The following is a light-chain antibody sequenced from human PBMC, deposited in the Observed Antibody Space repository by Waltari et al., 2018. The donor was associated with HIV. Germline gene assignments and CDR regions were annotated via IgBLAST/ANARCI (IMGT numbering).Light chain of an antibody. CDR2: GAS. V-gene: IGKV3-20*01. Sequence: ELVLPQSQGTLSLSPGDRATLSCRASQPISDNNLVWYQQKPGQSPRLLMFGASNRPTGIPDRFSGGGSGTDFTLTINRLEPEDFAMYYCQQYGSSRWTFGPGTQVEIK. CDR3: QQYGSSRWT. J-gene: IGKJ1*01. CDR1: QPISDNN.